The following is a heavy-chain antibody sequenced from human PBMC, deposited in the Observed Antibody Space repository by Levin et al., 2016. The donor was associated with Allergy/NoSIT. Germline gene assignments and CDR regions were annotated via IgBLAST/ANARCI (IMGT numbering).Heavy chain of an antibody. CDR3: AKGQTTGTTEGFDY. J-gene: IGHJ4*02. CDR1: GFTFSSYA. V-gene: IGHV3-23*01. CDR2: ISGSGGTT. D-gene: IGHD1-1*01. Sequence: GESLKISCAASGFTFSSYAMSWVRQAPGKGLEWVSGISGSGGTTYYADSVKGRFTISRDNSKNTLYLQMNSLRAEDTAVYYCAKGQTTGTTEGFDYWGQGTLVTVSS.